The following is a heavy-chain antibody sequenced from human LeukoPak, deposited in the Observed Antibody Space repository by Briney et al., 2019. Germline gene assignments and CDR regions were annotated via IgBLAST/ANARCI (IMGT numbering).Heavy chain of an antibody. CDR1: GYTFTGYY. V-gene: IGHV1-2*02. Sequence: ASVKVSCKASGYTFTGYYMHWVRQAPGQGLEWMGWINPDSGGTNYAQKFQGRVTMTRDTSISTAYMELSRLRSDDTAVYYCARSGSYYSNWFDPWGQGTLVTVSS. CDR3: ARSGSYYSNWFDP. J-gene: IGHJ5*02. CDR2: INPDSGGT. D-gene: IGHD1-26*01.